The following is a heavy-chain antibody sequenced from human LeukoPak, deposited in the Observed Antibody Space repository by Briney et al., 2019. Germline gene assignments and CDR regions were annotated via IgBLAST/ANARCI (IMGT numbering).Heavy chain of an antibody. CDR3: ARGFWSGRFYFFDY. D-gene: IGHD3-3*01. CDR1: GGSISSGDYY. Sequence: SETLSLTCTVSGGSISSGDYYWSWIRQPPGKGVEWIGYIYYSGNTYYNPSLKSRVTISRDTSKNQFSLKLSSVTAADTAMYYCARGFWSGRFYFFDYWGQGTLVTVSS. V-gene: IGHV4-30-4*08. CDR2: IYYSGNT. J-gene: IGHJ4*02.